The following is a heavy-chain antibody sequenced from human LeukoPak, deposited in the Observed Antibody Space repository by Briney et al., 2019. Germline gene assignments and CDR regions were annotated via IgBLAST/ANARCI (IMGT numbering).Heavy chain of an antibody. CDR1: GGSISGYY. CDR2: VYNSGST. Sequence: SETLSLTCSVSGGSISGYYWSWIRQPPGKGLEWIGYVYNSGSTDYNPSLKSRVTISVDTSKNQFSLKLSSVTAADTAVYYCASLDGYFDYWGQGTLVTVSS. V-gene: IGHV4-59*08. CDR3: ASLDGYFDY. J-gene: IGHJ4*02. D-gene: IGHD5-24*01.